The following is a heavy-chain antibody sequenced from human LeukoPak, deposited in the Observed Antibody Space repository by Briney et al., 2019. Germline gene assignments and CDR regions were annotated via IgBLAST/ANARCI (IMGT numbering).Heavy chain of an antibody. J-gene: IGHJ3*02. D-gene: IGHD3-22*01. CDR2: IYYSGST. CDR3: ASRPYLYYYDSSGSKGGDAFDI. Sequence: SETLSLTCTVSGGSIRSSYYYWGWIRQPPGKGLEWIGYIYYSGSTNYNPSLKSRVTISVDTSKNQFSLKLSSVTAADTAVYYCASRPYLYYYDSSGSKGGDAFDIWGQGTMVTVSS. V-gene: IGHV4-61*05. CDR1: GGSIRSSYYY.